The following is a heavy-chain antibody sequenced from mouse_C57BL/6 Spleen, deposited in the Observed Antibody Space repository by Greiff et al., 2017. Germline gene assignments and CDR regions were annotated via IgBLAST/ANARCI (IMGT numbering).Heavy chain of an antibody. CDR3: ARQAHYGSSYDYFDY. CDR2: INPYNGDT. D-gene: IGHD1-1*01. V-gene: IGHV1-20*01. CDR1: GYSFTGYF. Sequence: VQLKQSGPELVKPGDSVKISCKASGYSFTGYFMNWVMQSHGKSLEWIGRINPYNGDTFYNQKFKGKATLTVDKSSSTAHMELRSLTSEDSAVYYCARQAHYGSSYDYFDYWGQGTTLTVSS. J-gene: IGHJ2*01.